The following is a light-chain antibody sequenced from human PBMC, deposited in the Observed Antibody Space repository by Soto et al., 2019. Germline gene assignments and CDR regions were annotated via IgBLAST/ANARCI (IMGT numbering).Light chain of an antibody. J-gene: IGKJ1*01. CDR2: DVS. CDR1: QSVAYNY. Sequence: EIVLTQSPGTLSLSPGERATLSSWASQSVAYNYLAWFQQKPGQAPRLLIYDVSSRATGIPDRFSGGGSGTDVTLTISRLEPEDSAVYYCQQYGNAPWTFGQGTKVEIK. V-gene: IGKV3-20*01. CDR3: QQYGNAPWT.